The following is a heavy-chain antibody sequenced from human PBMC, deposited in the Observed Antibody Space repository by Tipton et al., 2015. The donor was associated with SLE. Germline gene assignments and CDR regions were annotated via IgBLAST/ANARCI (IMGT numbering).Heavy chain of an antibody. CDR3: ARAVVVAAAFDY. CDR1: GGSFSGYY. D-gene: IGHD2-15*01. V-gene: IGHV4-34*01. Sequence: TLSLTCAVYGGSFSGYYWSWIRQHPGKGLEWIGYIYYSGSTYYNPSLKSRITISVDTSKNQFSLKLSSVTAADTAVYYCARAVVVAAAFDYWGQGTLVTVSS. J-gene: IGHJ4*02. CDR2: IYYSGST.